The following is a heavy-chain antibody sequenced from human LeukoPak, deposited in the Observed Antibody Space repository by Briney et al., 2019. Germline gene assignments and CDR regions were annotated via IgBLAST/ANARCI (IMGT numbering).Heavy chain of an antibody. Sequence: SVKVSCKASGGTFSSYAISWVRQAPGQGLEWMGGIIPIFGTANYAQKFQGRVTITADESTSTAYMELSSLRSEDTAVYYCAKYRKVVAARREGYFDYWGQGTLVAVSS. V-gene: IGHV1-69*13. CDR1: GGTFSSYA. CDR2: IIPIFGTA. CDR3: AKYRKVVAARREGYFDY. J-gene: IGHJ4*02. D-gene: IGHD6-6*01.